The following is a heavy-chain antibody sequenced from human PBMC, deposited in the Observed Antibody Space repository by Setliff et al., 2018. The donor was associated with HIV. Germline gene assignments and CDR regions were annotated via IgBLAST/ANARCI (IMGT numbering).Heavy chain of an antibody. CDR2: INPNSGGT. CDR3: ARGSLLGYFDWLFPD. J-gene: IGHJ4*02. D-gene: IGHD3-9*01. Sequence: ASVKVSCKASEYTFTGYYMHWVRQAPGQGLEWMGWINPNSGGTNYAQKFQGRVTMTRDTSISTAYMELSRLRSDDTAVYYCARGSLLGYFDWLFPDWGQGTLVTVSS. V-gene: IGHV1-2*02. CDR1: EYTFTGYY.